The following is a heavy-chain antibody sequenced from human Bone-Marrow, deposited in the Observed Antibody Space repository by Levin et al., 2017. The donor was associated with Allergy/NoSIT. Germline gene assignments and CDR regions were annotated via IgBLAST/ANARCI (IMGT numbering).Heavy chain of an antibody. Sequence: GESLKISCKASGYTFSSYWVAWVRQMPGKGLEWMGIIFPEDSDTRYSPSFEGHVTISVDESINTAYLQWRSLKVSDTALYYCARHRAPYYASGSPMDVWGQGTTVTVSS. V-gene: IGHV5-51*01. CDR3: ARHRAPYYASGSPMDV. CDR1: GYTFSSYW. D-gene: IGHD3-10*01. J-gene: IGHJ6*02. CDR2: IFPEDSDT.